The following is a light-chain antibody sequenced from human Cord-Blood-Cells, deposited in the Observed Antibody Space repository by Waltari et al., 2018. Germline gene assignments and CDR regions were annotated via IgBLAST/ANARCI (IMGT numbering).Light chain of an antibody. Sequence: QSALTQPASVSGSPGQSITISCTGTISDVASYHLVCWYQQHPGKAPELMIYEGSKRPSGVSSRFSGSQSGNTASLTISGLQADDEADYYCCSYAGSSTWVFGGGTKLTVL. CDR1: ISDVASYHL. CDR3: CSYAGSSTWV. V-gene: IGLV2-23*01. J-gene: IGLJ3*02. CDR2: EGS.